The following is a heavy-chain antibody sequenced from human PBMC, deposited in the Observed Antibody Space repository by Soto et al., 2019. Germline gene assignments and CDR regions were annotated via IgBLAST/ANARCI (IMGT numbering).Heavy chain of an antibody. V-gene: IGHV4-61*01. CDR2: ISYSGTT. D-gene: IGHD6-13*01. Sequence: SETLSLTCTVSGGSVSSGSYDWSWIRQPPGKGLEWIGYISYSGTTNYNPSLKSLVTISADTSKNQFSLKLSSVTAVDTAVYYCARGPGYSTGWYPPYPDHWGQGTLVTVSS. CDR3: ARGPGYSTGWYPPYPDH. J-gene: IGHJ4*02. CDR1: GGSVSSGSYD.